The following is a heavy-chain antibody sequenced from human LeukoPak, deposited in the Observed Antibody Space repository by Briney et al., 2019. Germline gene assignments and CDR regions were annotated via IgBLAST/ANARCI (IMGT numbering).Heavy chain of an antibody. CDR1: GGSISSSTYY. J-gene: IGHJ4*01. V-gene: IGHV4-39*01. D-gene: IGHD1-1*01. CDR3: ARRLEGLRGLYYFDY. CDR2: MDYSGNT. Sequence: SETLSLTCTVSGGSISSSTYYWVWIRQPPGKGLEWIGSMDYSGNTHYNPSLKSRVTISIDTSKNQFSLNLNSVTAADTAVYYCARRLEGLRGLYYFDYWGHGTLVTVSS.